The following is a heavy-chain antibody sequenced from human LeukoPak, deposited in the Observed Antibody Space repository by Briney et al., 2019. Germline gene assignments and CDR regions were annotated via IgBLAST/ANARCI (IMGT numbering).Heavy chain of an antibody. D-gene: IGHD3-3*01. CDR3: AREGRGVLRFLEWLSSGPFDI. V-gene: IGHV3-30*02. CDR2: IRYDGSNK. Sequence: GGSLRLSCAASGFTFSSYGMHWVRQAPGKGLEWVAFIRYDGSNKYYADSVKGRFTISRDNSKNTLYLQMNSLRAEDTAVYYCAREGRGVLRFLEWLSSGPFDIWGQGTMVTVSS. J-gene: IGHJ3*02. CDR1: GFTFSSYG.